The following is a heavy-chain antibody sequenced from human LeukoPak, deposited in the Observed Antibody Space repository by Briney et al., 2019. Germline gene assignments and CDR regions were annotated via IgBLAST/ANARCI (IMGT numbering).Heavy chain of an antibody. CDR1: GFTFDDYA. J-gene: IGHJ4*02. CDR2: ISWNSGRI. D-gene: IGHD3-10*01. CDR3: AKGPIYGSGSYEFDY. V-gene: IGHV3-9*01. Sequence: GGSLRLSCAAPGFTFDDYAMHWVRQAPGKGLEWVSGISWNSGRIGYADSVKGRFTISRDNAKNSLYLQMNSLRAEDTALYYCAKGPIYGSGSYEFDYWGQGTLVTVSS.